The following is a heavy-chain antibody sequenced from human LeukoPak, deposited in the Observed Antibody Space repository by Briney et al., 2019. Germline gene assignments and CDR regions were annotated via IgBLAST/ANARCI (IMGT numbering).Heavy chain of an antibody. CDR3: ARTYCTNGVCYYSSGWSFDY. D-gene: IGHD2-8*01. V-gene: IGHV1-69*05. CDR2: IIPIFGTA. CDR1: GGTFSSYA. J-gene: IGHJ4*02. Sequence: ASVKVSCKASGGTFSSYAISWVRQAPGQGLEWMGRIIPIFGTANYAQKFQGRVTITTGESTSTAYMELSSLRSEDTAVYYCARTYCTNGVCYYSSGWSFDYWGQGTLVTVSS.